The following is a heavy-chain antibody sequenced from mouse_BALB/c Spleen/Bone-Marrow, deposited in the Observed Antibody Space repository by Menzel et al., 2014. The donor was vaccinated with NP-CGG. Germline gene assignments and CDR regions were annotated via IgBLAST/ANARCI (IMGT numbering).Heavy chain of an antibody. CDR3: ARGSSFDY. CDR1: GYTFTSYY. D-gene: IGHD1-1*01. V-gene: IGHV1S56*01. J-gene: IGHJ2*01. Sequence: QVQLQQSGPELVKPGASVRISCKASGYTFTSYYIHWVKPRPGQGLEWIGRIYPGNVNTKYNEKFKGKATLTADKSSNTAYMQLSSLTSEDSAVYFCARGSSFDYWGQGTTLTVSS. CDR2: IYPGNVNT.